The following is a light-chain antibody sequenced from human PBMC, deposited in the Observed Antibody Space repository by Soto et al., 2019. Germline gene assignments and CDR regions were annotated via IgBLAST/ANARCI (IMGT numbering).Light chain of an antibody. CDR2: DAF. J-gene: IGKJ4*01. Sequence: EIVLTQSPATLSLSAGERATLSCRASQSVGSYFAWYQQKPGQAPRLLIYDAFSRATGIPARFSGSGSGTDFTLTISSLEPEDFAFYFCQQRSSLPLTFGGGTMVEIK. CDR1: QSVGSY. V-gene: IGKV3-11*01. CDR3: QQRSSLPLT.